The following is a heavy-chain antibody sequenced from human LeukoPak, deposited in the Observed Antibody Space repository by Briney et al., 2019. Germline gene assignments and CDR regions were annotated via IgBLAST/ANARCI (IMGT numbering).Heavy chain of an antibody. V-gene: IGHV5-51*01. J-gene: IGHJ5*02. D-gene: IGHD3-10*01. CDR3: ARATMVRGVIMKFDP. CDR1: GYSFTSYW. Sequence: PGESLQISCKGSGYSFTSYWIGWVRPVPGKGLEWMGIIYPGDSDTRYSPSFQGQVTISADKSISTAYLQWSSLKASDTAMYYCARATMVRGVIMKFDPWGQGTLVTVSS. CDR2: IYPGDSDT.